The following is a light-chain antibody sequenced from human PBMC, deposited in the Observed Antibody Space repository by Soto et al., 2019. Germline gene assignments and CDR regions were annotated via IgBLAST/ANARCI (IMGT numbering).Light chain of an antibody. CDR2: DVS. CDR3: RSYTCSRIL. V-gene: IGLV2-14*01. Sequence: QSVLTQPASVSGSPGQSITISCTGTSSDVGDSNYVSWYQQHPGKAPKLLIYDVSYRPSGVSNRFSGSKSGNTASLTISGLQAEDESDYYSRSYTCSRILFGTGTKVTVL. CDR1: SSDVGDSNY. J-gene: IGLJ1*01.